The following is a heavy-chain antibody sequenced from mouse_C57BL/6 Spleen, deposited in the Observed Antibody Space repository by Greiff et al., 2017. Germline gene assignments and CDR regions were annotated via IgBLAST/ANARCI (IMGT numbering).Heavy chain of an antibody. J-gene: IGHJ2*01. V-gene: IGHV1-66*01. Sequence: QVQLKQSGPELVKPGASVKISCKASGYSFTSYYIHWVKQRPGQGLEWIGWIYPGSGNTKYNEKFKGKATLTADTSSSTAYMQLSSLTSEDSAVYYCARDTTVVVPFDYWGQGTTLTVSS. D-gene: IGHD1-1*01. CDR3: ARDTTVVVPFDY. CDR1: GYSFTSYY. CDR2: IYPGSGNT.